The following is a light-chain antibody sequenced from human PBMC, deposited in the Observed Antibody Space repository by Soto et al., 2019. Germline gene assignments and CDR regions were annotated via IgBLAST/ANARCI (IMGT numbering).Light chain of an antibody. Sequence: EIVMTQSPATLSVSPGERATLSCSASQSVSSNLAWYQQKPGQAPRLLIYGASTRATGIPARFSGSGSGTAFTLTISSLQSEDFAVYYCQQYNDWPPLTFGGGTKVEI. V-gene: IGKV3-15*01. CDR3: QQYNDWPPLT. CDR1: QSVSSN. J-gene: IGKJ4*01. CDR2: GAS.